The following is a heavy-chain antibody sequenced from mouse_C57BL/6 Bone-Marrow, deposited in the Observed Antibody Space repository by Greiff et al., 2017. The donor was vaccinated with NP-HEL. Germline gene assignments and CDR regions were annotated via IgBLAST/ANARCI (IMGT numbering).Heavy chain of an antibody. Sequence: EVMLVESGGGLVQPGGSLKLSCAASGFTFSDYGMAWVRQAPRKGPEWVAFISNLAYSIYYADTVTGRFTISREYAKNTRFLEMSRLRSEDTAMYYCARRGDYDRGRGFDVWGTGTTVTVSS. D-gene: IGHD2-4*01. CDR3: ARRGDYDRGRGFDV. CDR2: ISNLAYSI. CDR1: GFTFSDYG. V-gene: IGHV5-15*01. J-gene: IGHJ1*03.